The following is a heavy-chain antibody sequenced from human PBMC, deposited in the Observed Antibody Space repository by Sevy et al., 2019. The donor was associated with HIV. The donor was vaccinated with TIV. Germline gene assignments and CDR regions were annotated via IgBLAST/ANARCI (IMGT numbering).Heavy chain of an antibody. CDR2: IRRNDGST. V-gene: IGHV3-23*01. Sequence: GGSLRLSCAASGITFSNYGVSWVRQAPGKGLEWVSCIRRNDGSTYFADSMKGRFTISRDNSKNTLNLQMNSLRAEDTALYFCAKAIISPGGIALNIWGRGTMVTVSS. CDR3: AKAIISPGGIALNI. CDR1: GITFSNYG. J-gene: IGHJ3*02.